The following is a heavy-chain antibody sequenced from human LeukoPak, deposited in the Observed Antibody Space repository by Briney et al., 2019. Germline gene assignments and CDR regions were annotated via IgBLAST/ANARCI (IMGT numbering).Heavy chain of an antibody. CDR1: GGSISSYY. D-gene: IGHD1-26*01. CDR3: ARHQPSPSGSYDAFDI. Sequence: TSETLSLTCTVSGGSISSYYWSWIRQPPGKGLEWIGYIYYSGSTNYNPSLKSRVTISVDTSKNQFSLKLSSVTAADTAVYYCARHQPSPSGSYDAFDIWGQGTMVTVSS. J-gene: IGHJ3*02. CDR2: IYYSGST. V-gene: IGHV4-59*08.